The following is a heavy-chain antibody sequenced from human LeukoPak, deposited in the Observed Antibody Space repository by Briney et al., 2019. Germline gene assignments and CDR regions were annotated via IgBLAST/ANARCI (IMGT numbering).Heavy chain of an antibody. V-gene: IGHV3-15*01. CDR1: GFTFSTYE. D-gene: IGHD3-10*01. CDR2: IKSKTDGGTT. J-gene: IGHJ4*02. CDR3: TTDGGSYYGSGGYTPVDYFDY. Sequence: GGSLRLPCAASGFTFSTYEMNWVRQAPGKGLEWVGRIKSKTDGGTTDYAAPVKGRFTISRDDSKNTLYLQMNSLKTEDTAVYYCTTDGGSYYGSGGYTPVDYFDYWGQGTLVTVSS.